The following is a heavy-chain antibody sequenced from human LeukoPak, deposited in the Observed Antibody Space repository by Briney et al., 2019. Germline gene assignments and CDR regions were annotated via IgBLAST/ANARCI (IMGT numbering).Heavy chain of an antibody. J-gene: IGHJ3*02. D-gene: IGHD3-16*01. Sequence: PGGSLRLSCAASEFTFNSYAVGWVRQAPGQGLECVSSISGGGDSAYYADSGKGRFTSSRDNSKNTLYLQMNSLRAEDTAVYYCSKDAYTGAFDIWGQRTMVTVSS. V-gene: IGHV3-23*01. CDR2: ISGGGDSA. CDR1: EFTFNSYA. CDR3: SKDAYTGAFDI.